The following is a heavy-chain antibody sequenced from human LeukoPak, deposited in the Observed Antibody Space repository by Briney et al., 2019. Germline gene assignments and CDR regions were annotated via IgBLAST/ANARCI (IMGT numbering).Heavy chain of an antibody. CDR1: GYTFTSYY. D-gene: IGHD6-19*01. CDR2: INPSGGST. CDR3: ARVEGIAVAADPPYCFDY. J-gene: IGHJ4*02. V-gene: IGHV1-46*01. Sequence: GASVKVSCKASGYTFTSYYMHWVRQAPGQGPEWMGIINPSGGSTSYAQKFQGRVTMTRDTSTSTVYMELSSLRSEDTAVYYCARVEGIAVAADPPYCFDYWGQGTLVTVSS.